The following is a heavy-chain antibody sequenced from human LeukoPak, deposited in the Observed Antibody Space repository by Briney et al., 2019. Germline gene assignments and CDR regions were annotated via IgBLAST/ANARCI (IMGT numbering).Heavy chain of an antibody. CDR2: ISGSGGNT. J-gene: IGHJ6*02. Sequence: PGGSLRLSCAASGFTFSSYAMSWVRQSPGKGLEWVSAISGSGGNTYSADSVKGRCTVSRDNSKKTLFLQMNSLRAEDMAVYYCAKDLHYSVAMDVSGQGTTVTVPS. CDR3: AKDLHYSVAMDV. CDR1: GFTFSSYA. V-gene: IGHV3-23*01. D-gene: IGHD3-10*02.